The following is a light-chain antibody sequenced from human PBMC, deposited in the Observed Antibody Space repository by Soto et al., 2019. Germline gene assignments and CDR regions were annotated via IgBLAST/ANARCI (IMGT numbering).Light chain of an antibody. CDR3: QQYGSSLIT. CDR1: QSVSSSY. CDR2: GAS. V-gene: IGKV3-20*01. Sequence: ILLTQSPGTLSLSPWDRATLSCMASQSVSSSYLAWYQQKPGQAPRLLIYGASSRATGIPDRFSGSGSGTDFTLTISRLEPEDFAVYYCQQYGSSLITFGQGTRLEI. J-gene: IGKJ5*01.